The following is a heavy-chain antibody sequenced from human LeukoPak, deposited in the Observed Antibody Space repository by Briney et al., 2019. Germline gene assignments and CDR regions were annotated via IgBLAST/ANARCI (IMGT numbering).Heavy chain of an antibody. J-gene: IGHJ3*02. CDR3: AKPMIVVVSPLHAFDI. V-gene: IGHV3-23*01. Sequence: GGSLRLSCAASGFTFSSYAMSWVRQAPGKGLEWVSAISGSGGSTYYADSVKGRFTISRDNSKNTLYLQMNSLRAEDTAVYYCAKPMIVVVSPLHAFDIWGQGTMVTVSS. CDR2: ISGSGGST. D-gene: IGHD3-22*01. CDR1: GFTFSSYA.